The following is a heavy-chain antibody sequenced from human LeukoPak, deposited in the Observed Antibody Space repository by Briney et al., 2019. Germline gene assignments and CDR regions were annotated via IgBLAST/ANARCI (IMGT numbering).Heavy chain of an antibody. Sequence: PGGSLRLSCAASGFTFTNYAMHWVRQAPGKGLEYVSAISYNGGSTYYANSVKGRLTISRDNSKNTLYLQMGSLRAEDMAVYYCARRFAAQLAFVDVWGKGTTVTISS. CDR3: ARRFAAQLAFVDV. D-gene: IGHD3-3*02. CDR2: ISYNGGST. CDR1: GFTFTNYA. J-gene: IGHJ6*04. V-gene: IGHV3-64*01.